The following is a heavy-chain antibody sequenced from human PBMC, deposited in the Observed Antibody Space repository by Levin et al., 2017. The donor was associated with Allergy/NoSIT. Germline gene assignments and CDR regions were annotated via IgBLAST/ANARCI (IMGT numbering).Heavy chain of an antibody. Sequence: SCAASGFSFSSYTMHWVRQAPGKGLEWVALISYDGSNKYYADSVQGRFAISRDNSKSTLHLQMNSLRPEDTALYYCARDLGGVFDYWGQGTLVTVSS. D-gene: IGHD2-8*02. V-gene: IGHV3-30*09. CDR3: ARDLGGVFDY. J-gene: IGHJ4*02. CDR2: ISYDGSNK. CDR1: GFSFSSYT.